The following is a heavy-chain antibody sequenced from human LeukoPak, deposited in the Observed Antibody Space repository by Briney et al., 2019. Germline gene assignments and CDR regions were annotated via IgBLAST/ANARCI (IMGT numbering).Heavy chain of an antibody. J-gene: IGHJ2*01. CDR2: VSQSRGT. V-gene: IGHV4-38-2*02. D-gene: IGHD3-10*01. CDR3: ARDRGYWYFDL. CDR1: DYSISSRYY. Sequence: SETLSLTCTVSDYSISSRYYWGWIRQPPGKGLEWIGSVSQSRGTYYNPPVKSRVTISVDTSKNQFSLKLSSVTAADTAVYYCARDRGYWYFDLWGRGTLVTVSS.